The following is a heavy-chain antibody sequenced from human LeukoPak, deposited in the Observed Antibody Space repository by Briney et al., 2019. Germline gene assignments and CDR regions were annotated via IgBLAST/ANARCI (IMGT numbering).Heavy chain of an antibody. J-gene: IGHJ6*02. CDR3: ATWSTAMVSLYYYYYGMDV. Sequence: ASVKVSCKASGYTFTSYDINWVRQATGQGLEWMGWMNPNSGSTGYAQKFQGRVTMTRNTSISTAYMELSSLRSEDTAVYYCATWSTAMVSLYYYYYGMDVWGQGTTVTVSS. CDR1: GYTFTSYD. V-gene: IGHV1-8*01. CDR2: MNPNSGST. D-gene: IGHD5-18*01.